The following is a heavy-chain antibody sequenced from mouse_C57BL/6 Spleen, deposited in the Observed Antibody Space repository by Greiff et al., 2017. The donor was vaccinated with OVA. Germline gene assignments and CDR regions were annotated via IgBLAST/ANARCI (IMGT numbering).Heavy chain of an antibody. CDR3: ARRGTTVPRYWYFDV. Sequence: EVKLVESGGGLVKPGGSLKLSCAASGFTFSDYGMHWVRQAPEKGLEWVAYISSGSSTIYYADTVKGRFTISRDNAKNTLFLQMTSLRSEDTAMYYGARRGTTVPRYWYFDVWGTGTTVTVSS. D-gene: IGHD1-1*01. CDR1: GFTFSDYG. J-gene: IGHJ1*03. V-gene: IGHV5-17*01. CDR2: ISSGSSTI.